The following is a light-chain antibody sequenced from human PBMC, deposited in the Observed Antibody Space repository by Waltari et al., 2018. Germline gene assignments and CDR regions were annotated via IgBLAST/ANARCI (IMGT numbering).Light chain of an antibody. CDR2: EVS. CDR3: SSYAGSNNLGV. Sequence: QSALTQPPSASGSPGQSVTISCTGTSSDVGGYNYVSWYQQHPGKAPKLMIYEVSKRPSGVPDRCSGSKSGNTASLTVSGLQAEDEADYYCSSYAGSNNLGVFGSGTKVTVL. V-gene: IGLV2-8*01. CDR1: SSDVGGYNY. J-gene: IGLJ6*01.